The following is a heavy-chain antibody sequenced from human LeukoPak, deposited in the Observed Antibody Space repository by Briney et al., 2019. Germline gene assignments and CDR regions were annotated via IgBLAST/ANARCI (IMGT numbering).Heavy chain of an antibody. J-gene: IGHJ4*02. V-gene: IGHV1-2*02. CDR1: GYTFTGYY. D-gene: IGHD5-24*01. CDR2: INPNSGGT. CDR3: ARDLRAFRDGYKNPNYYLDY. Sequence: ASVKVSCKASGYTFTGYYMHWVRQAPGQGLEWMGWINPNSGGTNYAQKFQGRVTMTRDTSISTAYMELSSLRSEDTAVYYCARDLRAFRDGYKNPNYYLDYWGQGTLVTVSS.